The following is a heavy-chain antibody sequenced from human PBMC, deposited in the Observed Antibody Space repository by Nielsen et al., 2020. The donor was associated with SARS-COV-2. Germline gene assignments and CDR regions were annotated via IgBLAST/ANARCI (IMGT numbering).Heavy chain of an antibody. J-gene: IGHJ6*02. V-gene: IGHV3-21*01. D-gene: IGHD3-10*01. CDR1: GFTFSSYS. CDR2: ISSSSSYI. Sequence: GESPKISCAASGFTFSSYSMNWVRQAPGTGLEWVSSISSSSSYIYYADSVKGRFTISRDNAKNSLYLQMNSLRAEDTAVYYCARDNPFTVWFGELTGRNAMDVWGQGTTVTVSS. CDR3: ARDNPFTVWFGELTGRNAMDV.